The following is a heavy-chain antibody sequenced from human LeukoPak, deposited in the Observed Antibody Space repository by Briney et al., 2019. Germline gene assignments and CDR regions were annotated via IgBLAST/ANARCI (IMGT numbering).Heavy chain of an antibody. CDR3: ARVECRGSSCYADY. Sequence: PSETLSLTCTVSGGSISSYYWSWIRQPPGKGLEWIGTMYYSGRTYYNPPLKSRVTIAVDTSKNQFSLKLSSVTAADTAVYNCARVECRGSSCYADYWGQGTLVTVSS. D-gene: IGHD2-15*01. J-gene: IGHJ4*02. CDR2: MYYSGRT. V-gene: IGHV4-39*01. CDR1: GGSISSYY.